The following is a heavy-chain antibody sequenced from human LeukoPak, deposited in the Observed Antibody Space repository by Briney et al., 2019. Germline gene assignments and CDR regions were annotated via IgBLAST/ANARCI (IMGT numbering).Heavy chain of an antibody. CDR1: GGSFSSYG. D-gene: IGHD5-24*01. CDR3: AREGPVGTDGF. V-gene: IGHV1-69*13. Sequence: SVKVSCKASGGSFSSYGISWVRQAPGQGREWMGGRIPILGTTNLAQKFQGRLTITADESTSTAYMELNGLRVDDTAVYYCAREGPVGTDGFWGQGTLVTVSS. CDR2: RIPILGTT. J-gene: IGHJ1*01.